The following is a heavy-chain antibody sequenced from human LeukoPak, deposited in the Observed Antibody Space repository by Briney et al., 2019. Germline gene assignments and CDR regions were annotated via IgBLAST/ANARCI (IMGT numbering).Heavy chain of an antibody. D-gene: IGHD6-13*01. CDR3: ARDPHGRVNIAAAGTTPRGAKPDY. J-gene: IGHJ4*02. CDR1: GGSISSSSYY. Sequence: SETLSLTCTVSGGSISSSSYYWGWIRQPPGKGLEWIGSIYYSGSTYYNPSLKSRVTISVDTSKNQFSLKLSSVTAADTAVYYCARDPHGRVNIAAAGTTPRGAKPDYWGQGTLVTVSS. V-gene: IGHV4-39*07. CDR2: IYYSGST.